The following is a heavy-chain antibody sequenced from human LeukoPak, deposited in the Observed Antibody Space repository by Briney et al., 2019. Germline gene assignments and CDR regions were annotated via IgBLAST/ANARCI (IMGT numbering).Heavy chain of an antibody. D-gene: IGHD6-19*01. CDR2: INHSGRT. V-gene: IGHV4-34*01. J-gene: IGHJ4*02. CDR1: GGSFSGYY. Sequence: KASETLSLTCAVYGGSFSGYYGSWIRQPPGKGLEWIGEINHSGRTNYNPSLKSRVTISVDTSKNQFSLKLSSVTAADTAVYYCATTGYSSGWYLGYWGQGTLVTVSS. CDR3: ATTGYSSGWYLGY.